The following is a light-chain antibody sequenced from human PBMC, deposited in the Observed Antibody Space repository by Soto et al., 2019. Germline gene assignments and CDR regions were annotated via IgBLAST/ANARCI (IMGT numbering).Light chain of an antibody. CDR3: QQRSKWPPD. CDR1: QSVGNS. CDR2: DTY. V-gene: IGKV3-15*01. Sequence: EIVMTQSPATLSLSPGERATLSCRASQSVGNSLAWYQLKPGQVPRLLIFDTYTRATGTPARFSGSGSGAEFTLTISSLQSEDFAIYYCQQRSKWPPDFGQGTRLEIK. J-gene: IGKJ5*01.